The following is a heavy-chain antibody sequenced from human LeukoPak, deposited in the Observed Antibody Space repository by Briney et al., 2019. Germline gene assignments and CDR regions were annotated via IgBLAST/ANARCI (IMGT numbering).Heavy chain of an antibody. D-gene: IGHD6-13*01. CDR1: GFTFSSYS. CDR2: ISSSSSYI. CDR3: ARSFLSIAAAATDC. Sequence: GGSLRLSCAASGFTFSSYSMNWVRQAPGKGLEWVSSISSSSSYIYYADSVKGRFTISRDNAKNSLYLQMNSLRAEDTAVYYCARSFLSIAAAATDCWGQGRLVTVYS. V-gene: IGHV3-21*01. J-gene: IGHJ4*01.